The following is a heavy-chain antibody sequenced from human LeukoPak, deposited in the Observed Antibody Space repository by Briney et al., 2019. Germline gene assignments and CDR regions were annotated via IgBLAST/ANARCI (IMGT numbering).Heavy chain of an antibody. J-gene: IGHJ6*02. D-gene: IGHD2-21*02. CDR1: GGSISSSSFY. Sequence: PSETLSLTCTVSGGSISSSSFYWDWIRQPPGKGLEWIGTIYYSGSTYYNPSLRSRVTISVDTSKNQFSLNLSSVTAADTAVYYCARHFCGGDCYSFYYYYYGMDVWGQGTTVTVSS. CDR3: ARHFCGGDCYSFYYYYYGMDV. V-gene: IGHV4-39*01. CDR2: IYYSGST.